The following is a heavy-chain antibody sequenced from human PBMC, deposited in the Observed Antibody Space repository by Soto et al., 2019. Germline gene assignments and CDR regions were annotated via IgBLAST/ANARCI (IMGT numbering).Heavy chain of an antibody. CDR2: IRSKVHGGTT. CDR1: GFTSGDFA. V-gene: IGHV3-49*04. CDR3: SREYGRYSSIDHYYYYVMDV. J-gene: IGHJ6*02. D-gene: IGHD2-2*01. Sequence: PGGSLRLSCTASGFTSGDFAMTWVRQAPGKGLEWVGFIRSKVHGGTTEYAASVEGRFSISRDDSKSIAYLQMDSLKIEDTAVYYCSREYGRYSSIDHYYYYVMDVWGQGTTVTVSS.